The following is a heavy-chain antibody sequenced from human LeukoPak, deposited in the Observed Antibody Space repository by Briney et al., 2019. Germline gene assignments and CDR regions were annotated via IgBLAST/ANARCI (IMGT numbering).Heavy chain of an antibody. J-gene: IGHJ4*02. CDR3: VKGGIYADLGDY. CDR1: GFTFDDYA. Sequence: PGGSLRLSCAASGFTFDDYAMHWVRQAPGKGLEWVSGISWNSGSIGYADSVKGRFTISRDNAKNSLYLQLNSLRGEDTALYYCVKGGIYADLGDYWGQGTLVTVSS. D-gene: IGHD4-17*01. V-gene: IGHV3-9*01. CDR2: ISWNSGSI.